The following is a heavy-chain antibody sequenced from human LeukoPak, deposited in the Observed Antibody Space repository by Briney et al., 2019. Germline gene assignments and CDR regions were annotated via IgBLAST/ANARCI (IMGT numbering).Heavy chain of an antibody. V-gene: IGHV4-59*08. D-gene: IGHD4-17*01. CDR1: GDSISGYH. Sequence: SETLSLTCTVSGDSISGYHWSWVRQSPVKGLEFIGYILYSGSTNYNPSLKSRVTISVDTSKNQFSLGLSPVTAADTAVYYCARVGYGDHFDYWGQGTLVTVSS. J-gene: IGHJ4*02. CDR3: ARVGYGDHFDY. CDR2: ILYSGST.